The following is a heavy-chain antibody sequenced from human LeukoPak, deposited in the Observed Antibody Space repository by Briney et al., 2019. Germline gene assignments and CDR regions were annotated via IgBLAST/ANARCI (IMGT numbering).Heavy chain of an antibody. CDR2: ISDSGGAT. Sequence: GGSLRLSCVGSGSTFNNFAMAWVRQAPGKGLEWVSGISDSGGATSYAGSVKGRFTISRDTSKNTLHLQMNSLRAEDTAVYYCARYRASGWYEDFDYWGQGTLVTV. CDR3: ARYRASGWYEDFDY. V-gene: IGHV3-23*01. CDR1: GSTFNNFA. D-gene: IGHD6-19*01. J-gene: IGHJ4*02.